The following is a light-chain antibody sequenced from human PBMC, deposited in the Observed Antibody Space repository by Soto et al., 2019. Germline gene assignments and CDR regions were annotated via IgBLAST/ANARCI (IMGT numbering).Light chain of an antibody. CDR3: QQYKDWPPLT. V-gene: IGKV3D-15*01. J-gene: IGKJ4*01. CDR1: QSVNIN. CDR2: GAS. Sequence: EIAMTQSPVTLSASPGERVTLSCRASQSVNINLAWYQQRPGQAPRVLIYGASNRASGIPDRFRGSGSGTDFTLTISSLEPDYCALYYCQQYKDWPPLTFGGGTRVEIK.